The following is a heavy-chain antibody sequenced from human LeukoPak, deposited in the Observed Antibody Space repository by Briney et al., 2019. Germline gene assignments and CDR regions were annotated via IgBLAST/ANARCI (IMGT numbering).Heavy chain of an antibody. CDR2: IYYSGST. CDR3: ARGRGSGYYFDY. J-gene: IGHJ4*02. CDR1: GGSISSSSYY. Sequence: SEILSLTCTVSGGSISSSSYYWGWIRQPPGKGLEWIGSIYYSGSTYYNPSLKSRVTISVDTSKNQFSLKLSSVTAADTAVYYCARGRGSGYYFDYWGQGTLVTVSS. V-gene: IGHV4-39*07. D-gene: IGHD3-10*01.